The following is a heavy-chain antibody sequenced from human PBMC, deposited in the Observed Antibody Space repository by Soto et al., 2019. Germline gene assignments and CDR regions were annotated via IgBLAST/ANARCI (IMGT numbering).Heavy chain of an antibody. J-gene: IGHJ5*02. Sequence: SETLSVTCTVSGGSIITSNYYWVWIRQPPGKGLEWIANIFHSGSTHYNPSLKSRVAISVDTSKNQFSLNLTSVTATDTAVYYCVRLGPYYYDAIGYHRGPNWFDPWGQGTLVTVSS. D-gene: IGHD3-22*01. V-gene: IGHV4-39*01. CDR2: IFHSGST. CDR3: VRLGPYYYDAIGYHRGPNWFDP. CDR1: GGSIITSNYY.